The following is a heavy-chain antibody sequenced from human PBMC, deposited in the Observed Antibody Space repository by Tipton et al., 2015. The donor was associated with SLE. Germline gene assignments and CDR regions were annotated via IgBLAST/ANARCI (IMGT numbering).Heavy chain of an antibody. CDR3: ARGGYSYGLGY. CDR2: IKQDGSEK. D-gene: IGHD5-18*01. J-gene: IGHJ4*02. CDR1: GFSFNSYW. Sequence: SLRLSCAASGFSFNSYWMNWVRQAPGKGLEWVANIKQDGSEKYYVDSVKGRFTVSRDNAKNSLYLQMNSLRAEDTAVYYCARGGYSYGLGYWGLGTLVTVSS. V-gene: IGHV3-7*01.